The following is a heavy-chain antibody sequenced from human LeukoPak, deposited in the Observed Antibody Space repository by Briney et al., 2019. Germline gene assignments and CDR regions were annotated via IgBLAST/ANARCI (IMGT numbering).Heavy chain of an antibody. CDR1: GGSISSSSYY. J-gene: IGHJ6*03. D-gene: IGHD3-22*01. V-gene: IGHV4-39*07. CDR2: IYYSGST. Sequence: PSETLSLTCTVSGGSISSSSYYWGWIRQPPGKGLEWIGSIYYSGSTNYNPSLKSRVTISVDTSKNQFSLKLSSVAAADTAVYYCTRGSIAYYYMDVWGKGTTVTISS. CDR3: TRGSIAYYYMDV.